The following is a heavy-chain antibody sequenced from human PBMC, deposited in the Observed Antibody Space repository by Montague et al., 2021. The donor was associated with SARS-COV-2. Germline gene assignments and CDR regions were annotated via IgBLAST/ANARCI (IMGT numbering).Heavy chain of an antibody. CDR2: MHYRGST. D-gene: IGHD5-18*01. CDR3: ARGRDGRGYSFGYYYFDL. Sequence: SETLSLTCTISGGSVSPYYWSWIRQPPGKGLEWIGYMHYRGSTNYNPSLESRVTVSLDTSENQFSLKLTSVAAAETAVYFCARGRDGRGYSFGYYYFDLWGQGTLVTVSS. J-gene: IGHJ4*02. V-gene: IGHV4-59*02. CDR1: GGSVSPYY.